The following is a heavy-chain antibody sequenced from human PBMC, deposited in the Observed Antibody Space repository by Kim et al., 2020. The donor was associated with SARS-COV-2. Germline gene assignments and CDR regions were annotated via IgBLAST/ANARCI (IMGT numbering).Heavy chain of an antibody. CDR1: GFTVSDNY. J-gene: IGHJ5*02. CDR2: IYSGGST. Sequence: GGSLRLSCAASGFTVSDNYMSWVRQAPAKGLEWVSVIYSGGSTYYAESVKGRFTISRDNSKNTLYLQMNSLRADDTAVYYCARFLLGGDSPLAHWGQGTHVAVSS. V-gene: IGHV3-53*01. D-gene: IGHD3-16*01. CDR3: ARFLLGGDSPLAH.